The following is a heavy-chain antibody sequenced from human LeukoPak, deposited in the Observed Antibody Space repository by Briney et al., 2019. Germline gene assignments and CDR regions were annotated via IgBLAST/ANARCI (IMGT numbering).Heavy chain of an antibody. V-gene: IGHV3-30*14. D-gene: IGHD6-13*01. CDR1: GFTFSSYA. CDR3: ASLRGAGYSSSWPGP. CDR2: ISYDGSNK. J-gene: IGHJ5*02. Sequence: GGSLRLSCAVSGFTFSSYAMHWVRQAPGKGLEWVAVISYDGSNKYYADSVKGRIIISRDNSKNTLYLQMNSLRAEDTAVYYCASLRGAGYSSSWPGPWGQGTLVTVSS.